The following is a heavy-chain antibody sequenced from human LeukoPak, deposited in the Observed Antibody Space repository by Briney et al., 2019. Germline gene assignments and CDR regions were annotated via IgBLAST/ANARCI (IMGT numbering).Heavy chain of an antibody. J-gene: IGHJ4*02. Sequence: PGGSLRLSCAASGFTFSSYAMSWVRQAPGKGLEWVSSITSSGAATYYADSVKGRFTISRDNSDNTLYLQMNSLRAEDTAVYYCAKDRPNYYGSNGHYYKLNGDGCGQGTLVTVSS. CDR3: AKDRPNYYGSNGHYYKLNGDG. V-gene: IGHV3-23*01. D-gene: IGHD3-22*01. CDR1: GFTFSSYA. CDR2: ITSSGAAT.